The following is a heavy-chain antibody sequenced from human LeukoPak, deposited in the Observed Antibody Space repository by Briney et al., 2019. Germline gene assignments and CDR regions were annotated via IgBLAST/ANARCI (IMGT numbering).Heavy chain of an antibody. Sequence: SETLSLTCTVSGGSISSGDYYWSWIRQPPGKGLEWIGYIYYSGSTYYNPSLKSRVTISVDTSKNQFSLKLNSVTAADTAVYYCARAGILTPFDYWGQGTLVTASS. J-gene: IGHJ4*02. CDR2: IYYSGST. D-gene: IGHD3-9*01. V-gene: IGHV4-30-4*01. CDR3: ARAGILTPFDY. CDR1: GGSISSGDYY.